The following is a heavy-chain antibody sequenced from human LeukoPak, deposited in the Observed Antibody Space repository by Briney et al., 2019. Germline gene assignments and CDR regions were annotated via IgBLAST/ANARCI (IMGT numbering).Heavy chain of an antibody. CDR3: ARVPRFYYDSSGDFDY. V-gene: IGHV1-2*02. CDR2: IDPNSGGT. J-gene: IGHJ4*02. CDR1: GYTLTGYY. Sequence: ASVEVSCKASGYTLTGYYMHWVRQAPGQGLEWMGWIDPNSGGTNYAQKFQGRVTMTRDTSINTAYMELSRLRSDDTAVYYCARVPRFYYDSSGDFDYWGQGSLVTVSS. D-gene: IGHD3-22*01.